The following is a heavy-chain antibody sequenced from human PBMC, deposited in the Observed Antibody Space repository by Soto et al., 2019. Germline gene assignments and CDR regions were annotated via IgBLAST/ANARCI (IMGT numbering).Heavy chain of an antibody. CDR1: GGSISSDYYH. Sequence: QVQLQQSGPGLVKPSQTLSLTCTVSGGSISSDYYHWTWIRQSPGKGLEWVGYIHHSGSMLYNPSSNSRLTTSVDTSKNQFPLHLTSVTAADTAVSFCAREDDGGDSLDVWGQGTTVTVSS. CDR3: AREDDGGDSLDV. CDR2: IHHSGSM. V-gene: IGHV4-30-4*08. D-gene: IGHD2-21*02. J-gene: IGHJ6*02.